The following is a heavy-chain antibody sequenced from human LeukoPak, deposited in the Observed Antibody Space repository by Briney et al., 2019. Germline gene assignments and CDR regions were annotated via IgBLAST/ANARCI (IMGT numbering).Heavy chain of an antibody. CDR1: GFTFSSYA. CDR3: ARDAGNSAYGCDV. J-gene: IGHJ4*02. D-gene: IGHD5-12*01. V-gene: IGHV3-48*01. CDR2: IRYTSET. Sequence: GGSLRLSCSASGFTFSSYAMHWVRQAPGKGLEWVSHIRYTSETFYADSVKGRFTISRDVARNSLYLQMNNLRVEDTAIYYCARDAGNSAYGCDVWGQGTLVTVSS.